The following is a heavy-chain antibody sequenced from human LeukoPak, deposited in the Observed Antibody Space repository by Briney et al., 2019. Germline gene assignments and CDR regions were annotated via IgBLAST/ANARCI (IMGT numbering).Heavy chain of an antibody. D-gene: IGHD2-21*02. V-gene: IGHV3-23*01. Sequence: GGTLRLSCATSGFTFSRYGMSWVRQAPGKGLEWVSAISGNGADTYYADSVKGRFTISRDNSKNTLYLQMNSLRAEDTALYYCAKSPTYCGSDCYSTFDYWGQGNLVTVSS. J-gene: IGHJ4*02. CDR3: AKSPTYCGSDCYSTFDY. CDR2: ISGNGADT. CDR1: GFTFSRYG.